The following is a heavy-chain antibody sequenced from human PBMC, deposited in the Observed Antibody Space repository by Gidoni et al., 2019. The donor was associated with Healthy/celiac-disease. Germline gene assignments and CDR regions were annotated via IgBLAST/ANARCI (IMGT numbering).Heavy chain of an antibody. CDR2: ISYDGSNK. V-gene: IGHV3-30*03. J-gene: IGHJ4*02. D-gene: IGHD3-22*01. CDR3: ARGAAITMIVVVITDYDY. CDR1: GFTFSSYG. Sequence: QVQLVESGGGVVQPGRSLRLSCAASGFTFSSYGMHWVRQAPGKGLEWVAVISYDGSNKYYADSVKGRFTISRDNSKNTLYLQMNSLRAEDTAVYYCARGAAITMIVVVITDYDYWGQGTLVTVSS.